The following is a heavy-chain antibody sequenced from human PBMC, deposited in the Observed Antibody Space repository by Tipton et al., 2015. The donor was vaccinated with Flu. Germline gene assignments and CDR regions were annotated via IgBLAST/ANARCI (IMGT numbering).Heavy chain of an antibody. CDR2: INPSGGST. D-gene: IGHD4-23*01. CDR1: GYTFTSYY. Sequence: QVQLVQSGAEVKKPGASVKVSCKASGYTFTSYYMHWVRQAPGQGLEWMGIINPSGGSTSYAQKFQGRVTMTRDTSTSTVYMELSSLRSEDTAVYYCARDNRDYAGYLIDYYFDYWGQGTLVTVSS. CDR3: ARDNRDYAGYLIDYYFDY. J-gene: IGHJ4*02. V-gene: IGHV1-46*01.